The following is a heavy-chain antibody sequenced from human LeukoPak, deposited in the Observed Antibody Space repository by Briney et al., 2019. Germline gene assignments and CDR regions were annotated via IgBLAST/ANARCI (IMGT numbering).Heavy chain of an antibody. CDR3: ARDGIHCSSTSCPQGYYYGMDV. Sequence: SETLSLTCAVSGGSISSSNWWSWVRQPPGKGLEWIGEIYHSGSTNYIPSLKSRVTISVDKSKNQFSLKLSSVTAADTAVYYCARDGIHCSSTSCPQGYYYGMDVWGQGTTVTVSS. V-gene: IGHV4-4*02. J-gene: IGHJ6*02. CDR1: GGSISSSNW. D-gene: IGHD2-2*01. CDR2: IYHSGST.